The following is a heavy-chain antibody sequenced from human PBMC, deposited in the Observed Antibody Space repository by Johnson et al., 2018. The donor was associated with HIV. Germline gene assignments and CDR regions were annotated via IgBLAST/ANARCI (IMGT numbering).Heavy chain of an antibody. CDR1: GFTFSTYG. CDR3: AKAGAGAGPGIDAFDI. D-gene: IGHD6-19*01. V-gene: IGHV3-30*18. CDR2: ISYDGSNK. Sequence: QEQLVESGGGVVQPGRSLRLSCAASGFTFSTYGMHWVRQAPGKGLEWVAVISYDGSNKYYADSVKGRFTISRDNSKNTLYLQMNSLRAEDTAVYYCAKAGAGAGPGIDAFDIWGQGTMVTVSS. J-gene: IGHJ3*02.